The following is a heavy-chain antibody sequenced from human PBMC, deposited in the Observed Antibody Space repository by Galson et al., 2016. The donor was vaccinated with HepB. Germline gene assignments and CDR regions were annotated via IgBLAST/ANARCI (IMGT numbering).Heavy chain of an antibody. CDR2: IYGSGNT. CDR3: ARVTVSSGWSIDY. D-gene: IGHD6-19*01. Sequence: TLSLTCTVSGGSINNGNYYWSWIRQPAGKGLEWIGRIYGSGNTNNNPSLKSRVTMPVDTSKNRFSLRRTSVTAADTAVYYCARVTVSSGWSIDYWGQGTLVTVSS. V-gene: IGHV4-61*02. J-gene: IGHJ4*02. CDR1: GGSINNGNYY.